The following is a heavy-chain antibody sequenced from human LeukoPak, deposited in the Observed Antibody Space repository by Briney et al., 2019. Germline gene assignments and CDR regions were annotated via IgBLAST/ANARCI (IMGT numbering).Heavy chain of an antibody. CDR2: ISSTSSYI. J-gene: IGHJ4*02. CDR3: ARDGGYSGYVIDY. D-gene: IGHD5-12*01. CDR1: GFTFTSYA. Sequence: GGSLRLCCAASGFTFTSYAIHWVRQAPGKGLEWVSSISSTSSYIYYAGSVKGRFTISRDNAKNSVCLQMDSLRADDTALYYCARDGGYSGYVIDYWGQGTLVTVSS. V-gene: IGHV3-21*01.